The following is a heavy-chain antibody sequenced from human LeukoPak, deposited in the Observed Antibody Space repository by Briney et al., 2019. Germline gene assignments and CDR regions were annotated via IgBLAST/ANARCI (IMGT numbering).Heavy chain of an antibody. CDR2: ISSNGGST. V-gene: IGHV3-64D*06. CDR3: VKGMEDYDILTGVLDV. CDR1: GFTFSSYA. J-gene: IGHJ6*02. D-gene: IGHD3-9*01. Sequence: GGSLRLSCSASGFTFSSYAMHWVRQAPGKGPEYVSAISSNGGSTYYADSVKGRFTISRDNSKNTLYLQMSSLRAEDTAVYYCVKGMEDYDILTGVLDVWGQGTTVTVSS.